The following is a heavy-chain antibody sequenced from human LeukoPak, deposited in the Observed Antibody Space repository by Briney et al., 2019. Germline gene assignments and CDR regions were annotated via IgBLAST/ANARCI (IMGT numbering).Heavy chain of an antibody. V-gene: IGHV4-39*02. D-gene: IGHD3-3*01. CDR1: GGSISSSSYY. Sequence: SETLSLTCTVSGGSISSSSYYWGWIRQPPGKGLEWIGSIYYSGSTYYNPSLRSRVTISVDTSKNQFSLKLSSVTAADTAVYYCAREGGFYRPLDYSGQGTLVTVSS. CDR3: AREGGFYRPLDY. CDR2: IYYSGST. J-gene: IGHJ4*02.